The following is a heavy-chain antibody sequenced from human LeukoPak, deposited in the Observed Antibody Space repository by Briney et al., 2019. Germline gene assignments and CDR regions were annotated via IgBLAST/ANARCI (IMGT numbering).Heavy chain of an antibody. CDR1: GFTFSIYA. CDR3: ARDAAAVKDAFDI. D-gene: IGHD6-13*01. CDR2: ISNNEDNT. J-gene: IGHJ3*02. V-gene: IGHV3-23*01. Sequence: GGSLRLSCAASGFTFSIYAMSWVRQAPGKGLVWVSAISNNEDNTYYADSVKGRFTISRDNSKNTLYLQMNSLRAEDTAVYYCARDAAAVKDAFDIWGQGTMVTVSS.